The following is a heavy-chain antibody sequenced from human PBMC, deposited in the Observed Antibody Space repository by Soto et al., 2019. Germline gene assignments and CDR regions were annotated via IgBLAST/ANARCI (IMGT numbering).Heavy chain of an antibody. CDR2: INPNSGGT. J-gene: IGHJ4*02. CDR1: GYTFTGYY. CDR3: ASLIGVDTLRDY. D-gene: IGHD3-3*01. Sequence: ASVKVYCKASGYTFTGYYMHWVRQAPGQGREWMGWINPNSGGTKYAQNFQGRVTMTTDTSTSTVYVELSSLRSKDTAVYYCASLIGVDTLRDYWGQGTLVTVSS. V-gene: IGHV1-2*02.